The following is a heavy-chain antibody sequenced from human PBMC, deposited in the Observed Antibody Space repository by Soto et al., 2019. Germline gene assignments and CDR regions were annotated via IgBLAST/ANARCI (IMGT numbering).Heavy chain of an antibody. CDR2: ISISGDST. CDR1: GFSFSNYA. CDR3: AKDNLYGDYAEAFDY. Sequence: EVQLLESGGGLVQPGGSLRLSCAASGFSFSNYAMSWVRQAPGKGPEWVSSISISGDSTFYADSVKGRSTISRDNSKNTLYLQMDSLGAEDTAVYYYAKDNLYGDYAEAFDYWGQGTLVTVSS. V-gene: IGHV3-23*01. D-gene: IGHD4-17*01. J-gene: IGHJ4*02.